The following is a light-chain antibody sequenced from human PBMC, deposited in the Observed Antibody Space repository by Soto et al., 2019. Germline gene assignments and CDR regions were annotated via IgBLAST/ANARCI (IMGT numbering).Light chain of an antibody. CDR2: GAS. CDR1: QSVTTY. Sequence: DIVLTQSPGTLSLSPGERATLSCRASQSVTTYLTWYQQKPGQAPSLLIFGASSRATGIPDRFCGGGSGTDFTLTISRLEPEDFAVYYCQQYGSSSRTFGQGTKVEVK. CDR3: QQYGSSSRT. V-gene: IGKV3-20*01. J-gene: IGKJ1*01.